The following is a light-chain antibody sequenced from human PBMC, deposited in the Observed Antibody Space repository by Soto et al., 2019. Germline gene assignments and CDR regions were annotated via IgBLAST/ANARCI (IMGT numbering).Light chain of an antibody. CDR3: QQYKNWPPIT. J-gene: IGKJ5*01. CDR2: GAS. Sequence: EKLLTQYPAPRSVYPGARATLSCRARQGVGSSLAWYQQEPGKAPRLLVYGASTRATGIQARFSGSGSETEFTLTISSLQSEDFAVYFCQQYKNWPPITIGQGTRLEIK. V-gene: IGKV3-15*01. CDR1: QGVGSS.